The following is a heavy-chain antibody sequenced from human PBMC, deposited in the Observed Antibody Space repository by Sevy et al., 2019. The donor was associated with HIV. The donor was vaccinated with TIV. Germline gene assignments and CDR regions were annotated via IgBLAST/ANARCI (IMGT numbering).Heavy chain of an antibody. Sequence: GGSLRLSCAASGFTFSSYAMHWVRQAPGNGLEWVAVISYDGSNKYYADSVKGRFTISRDNSKNTLYLQMNSLRAEDTAVYYCARPYYYDSSGSEKNWFDPWGQGTLVTVSS. V-gene: IGHV3-30-3*01. D-gene: IGHD3-22*01. CDR1: GFTFSSYA. CDR2: ISYDGSNK. J-gene: IGHJ5*02. CDR3: ARPYYYDSSGSEKNWFDP.